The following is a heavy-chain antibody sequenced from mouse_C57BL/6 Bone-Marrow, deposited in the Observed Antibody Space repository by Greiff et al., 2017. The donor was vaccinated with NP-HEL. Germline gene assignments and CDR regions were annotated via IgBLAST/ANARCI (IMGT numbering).Heavy chain of an antibody. D-gene: IGHD2-3*01. Sequence: DVMLVESGGGLVKPGGSLKLSCAASGFTFSSYTMSWVRQTPEKRLEWVATISGGGGNTYYPDSVKGRFTISRDNAKNTLYLQMSSLRSEDTALYYCARLMGYYFDYWGQGTTLTVSS. CDR3: ARLMGYYFDY. J-gene: IGHJ2*01. CDR2: ISGGGGNT. CDR1: GFTFSSYT. V-gene: IGHV5-9*01.